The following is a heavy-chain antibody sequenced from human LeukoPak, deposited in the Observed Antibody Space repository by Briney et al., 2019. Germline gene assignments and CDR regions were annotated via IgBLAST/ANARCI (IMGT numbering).Heavy chain of an antibody. D-gene: IGHD3-3*01. CDR3: ARTAVGDFGVVTYFDY. J-gene: IGHJ4*02. CDR2: IYTSGST. CDR1: GGSISSGSYY. Sequence: PSETLSLTCTVSGGSISSGSYYWSWIRQPAGKGLEWIGRIYTSGSTNYNPSLKSRVTISVDTSKNQFSLKLSSVTAADTAVYYCARTAVGDFGVVTYFDYWGQGTLLTVSS. V-gene: IGHV4-61*02.